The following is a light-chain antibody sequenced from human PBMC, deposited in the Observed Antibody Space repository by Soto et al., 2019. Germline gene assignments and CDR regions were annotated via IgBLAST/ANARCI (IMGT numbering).Light chain of an antibody. CDR2: SNN. CDR3: ASWDDSLNGVI. Sequence: QSVVTQPPSASGTPGQRVTISCSGSSSNIGSNTVNWYQQLPGTAPTLLIYSNNQRPSGVPDRFSGSKSGTSTSLALSGLQSEDEADYYCASWDDSLNGVIFGGGTKLTVL. V-gene: IGLV1-44*01. CDR1: SSNIGSNT. J-gene: IGLJ2*01.